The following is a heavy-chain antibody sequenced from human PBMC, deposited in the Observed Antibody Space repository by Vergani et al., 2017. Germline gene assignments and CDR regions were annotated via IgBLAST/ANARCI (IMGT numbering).Heavy chain of an antibody. D-gene: IGHD4-17*01. CDR1: GFTFDDYA. Sequence: EVQLVESGGGLVQPGRSLRLSCAASGFTFDDYAMYWVRQGPGKGLEWVSGISWNSGSIGYADSVKGRFTISRDNAKNSLYLQMNSLRAEDTALYYCAKEITGDYGDYFDCWGQGTLVTVSS. J-gene: IGHJ4*02. V-gene: IGHV3-9*01. CDR2: ISWNSGSI. CDR3: AKEITGDYGDYFDC.